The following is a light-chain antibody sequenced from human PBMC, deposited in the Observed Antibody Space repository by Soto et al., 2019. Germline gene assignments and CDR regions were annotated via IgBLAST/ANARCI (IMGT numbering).Light chain of an antibody. CDR2: DAY. CDR3: QQHTNWPLT. CDR1: QSFRGL. J-gene: IGKJ4*01. Sequence: EVVLTQSPVTLSLSPGGRATLSCRVSQSFRGLLAWYQQKPGQAPRLLIYDAYNRATGIPPRFSGSGSGTDFTLTISSLEPEDFAVYYCQQHTNWPLTFGGGTKVDI. V-gene: IGKV3-11*01.